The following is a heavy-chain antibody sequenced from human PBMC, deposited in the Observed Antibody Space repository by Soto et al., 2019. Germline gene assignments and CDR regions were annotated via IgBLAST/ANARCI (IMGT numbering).Heavy chain of an antibody. CDR3: ARSLYDYISRFPSYAFDY. D-gene: IGHD3-16*01. CDR2: INAGNGNT. CDR1: GYTFTSYA. Sequence: ASVKVSCKASGYTFTSYAMHWVRQAPGQRLEWMGWINAGNGNTKYSQKFQGRVTITRDTSASTAYMELSSLRSEDTAVYYCARSLYDYISRFPSYAFDYWGQGTLVTLSS. J-gene: IGHJ4*02. V-gene: IGHV1-3*01.